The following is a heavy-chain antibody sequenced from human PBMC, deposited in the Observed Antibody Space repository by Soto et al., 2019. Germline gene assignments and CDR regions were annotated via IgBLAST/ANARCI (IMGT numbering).Heavy chain of an antibody. D-gene: IGHD3-22*01. CDR2: NIPIFGTA. Sequence: SVTVSSKASGGTFSSYAISWVRQAPGQGLEWMGGNIPIFGTANYAQKYQGRVTITADESTSTAYMELSSLRSEDMSVYYCAREPYDSSGYYLKVWFDPWGQGTLVTVSS. V-gene: IGHV1-69*13. CDR3: AREPYDSSGYYLKVWFDP. J-gene: IGHJ5*02. CDR1: GGTFSSYA.